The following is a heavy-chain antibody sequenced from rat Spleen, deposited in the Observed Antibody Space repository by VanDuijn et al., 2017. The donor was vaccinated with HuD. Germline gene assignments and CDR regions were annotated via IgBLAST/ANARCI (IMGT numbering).Heavy chain of an antibody. J-gene: IGHJ2*01. CDR2: ISPSGGST. Sequence: EVQLVESGGGLVRPGRSLKLSCAASGLIFINYDMAWVRQAPTKGLEWVASISPSGGSTYYRDSVKGRFTVSRDNAKSTLYLQMDSLRSEDTATYYCARHPDYSNYFDYWGQGVMVTVSS. D-gene: IGHD1-1*01. CDR1: GLIFINYD. V-gene: IGHV5S23*01. CDR3: ARHPDYSNYFDY.